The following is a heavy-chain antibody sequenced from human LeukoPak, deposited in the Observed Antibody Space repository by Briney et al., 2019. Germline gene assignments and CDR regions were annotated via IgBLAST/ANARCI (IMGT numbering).Heavy chain of an antibody. J-gene: IGHJ5*02. CDR1: GGTFSSYA. D-gene: IGHD5-18*01. CDR2: IIPIFGTA. Sequence: SVKVSCKASGGTFSSYAISWVRQAPGQGLEWMGGIIPIFGTANYAQKFQGRVTITADESTSTAYMELSSLRSEDTAVYYCARVGGDTAMVTPPLAWGQGTLVTVSS. CDR3: ARVGGDTAMVTPPLA. V-gene: IGHV1-69*01.